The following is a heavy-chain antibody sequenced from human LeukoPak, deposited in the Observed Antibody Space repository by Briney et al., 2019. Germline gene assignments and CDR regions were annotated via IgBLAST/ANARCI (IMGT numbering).Heavy chain of an antibody. V-gene: IGHV4-34*01. D-gene: IGHD3-22*01. CDR3: ARHIRGNYYDSSGYYYFDY. CDR1: GGSFSGYY. Sequence: PSETLSLTCAVYGGSFSGYYWSWIRQPPGKGLEWIGEINHSGSTNYNPSLKSRVTISVDTSKNQFSLKLSSVTAADTAVYYCARHIRGNYYDSSGYYYFDYWGQGTLVTVSS. CDR2: INHSGST. J-gene: IGHJ4*02.